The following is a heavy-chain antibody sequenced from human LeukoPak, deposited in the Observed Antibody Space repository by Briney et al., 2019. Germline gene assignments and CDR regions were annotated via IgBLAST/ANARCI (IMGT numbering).Heavy chain of an antibody. Sequence: ASVKVSCKASGYTFTSYDINWVRQATGQGLEWMGWMNPNSGNTGYAQKFQGRVTTTRNTSISTAYMELSSLRSEDTAVYYCARDYYDFWSGYYPSYYYYGMDVWGQGTTVTVSS. CDR2: MNPNSGNT. V-gene: IGHV1-8*01. J-gene: IGHJ6*02. CDR3: ARDYYDFWSGYYPSYYYYGMDV. CDR1: GYTFTSYD. D-gene: IGHD3-3*01.